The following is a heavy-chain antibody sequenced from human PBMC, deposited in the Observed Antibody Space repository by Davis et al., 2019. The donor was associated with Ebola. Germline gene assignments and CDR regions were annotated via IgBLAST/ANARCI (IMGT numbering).Heavy chain of an antibody. CDR1: GYIFTGYY. CDR2: VILKSGAT. D-gene: IGHD4-11*01. J-gene: IGHJ4*02. Sequence: ASVKVSCKASGYIFTGYYMHWVRQAPGQGLEWLGRVILKSGATNYAQKFQGRVTMTRDTSISTVYMELSSLRYDDTADYYCARGHNYAHEYWGQGTLVTVSS. CDR3: ARGHNYAHEY. V-gene: IGHV1-2*06.